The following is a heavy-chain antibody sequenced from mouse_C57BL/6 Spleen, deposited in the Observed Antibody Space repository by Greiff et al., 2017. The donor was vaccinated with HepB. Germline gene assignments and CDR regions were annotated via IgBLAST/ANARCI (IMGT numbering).Heavy chain of an antibody. J-gene: IGHJ2*01. V-gene: IGHV1-59*01. CDR3: ARGTDY. CDR1: GYTFTSYW. Sequence: QLQQPGSYLVRPGTSVKLSCKASGYTFTSYWMHWVKQRPGQGLEWIGVIDPSDSYTNYNQKFKGKATLTVDTSSSTAYMQLSSLTSEDSAVYYCARGTDYWGQGTTLTVSS. CDR2: IDPSDSYT.